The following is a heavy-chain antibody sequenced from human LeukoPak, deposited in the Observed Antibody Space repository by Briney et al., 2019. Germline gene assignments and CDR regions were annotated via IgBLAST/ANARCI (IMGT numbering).Heavy chain of an antibody. CDR1: GYTFTSYD. V-gene: IGHV1-18*01. CDR2: ISAYNGNT. J-gene: IGHJ3*02. CDR3: ARDTRSRGAFDI. Sequence: ASVKVSCKASGYTFTSYDINWVRQATGQGLEWMGWISAYNGNTNYAQKLQGRVTMTTDTSTSTAYMELRSLRSDDTAVYYCARDTRSRGAFDIWGQGTMVTVPS.